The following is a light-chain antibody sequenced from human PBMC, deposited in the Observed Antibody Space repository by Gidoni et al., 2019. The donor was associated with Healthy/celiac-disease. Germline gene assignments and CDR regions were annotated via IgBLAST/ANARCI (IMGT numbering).Light chain of an antibody. CDR1: QSVSSN. V-gene: IGKV3-15*01. CDR3: QQYNNWPPNT. CDR2: GAS. Sequence: ELVMTQSPATLSVSPGERATPSCRASQSVSSNLAWYQQKPGPAPRLLIYGASTRATGIPARFSGSGSGTEFTLTISSLQSEDFAVYYCQQYNNWPPNTFXXXTKLEIK. J-gene: IGKJ2*01.